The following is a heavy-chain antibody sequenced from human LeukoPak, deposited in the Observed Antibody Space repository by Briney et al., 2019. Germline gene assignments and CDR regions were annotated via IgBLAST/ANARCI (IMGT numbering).Heavy chain of an antibody. D-gene: IGHD3-10*01. CDR2: TYSSGST. CDR1: GGSISSGSYY. Sequence: KPSETLSLTCTVSGGSISSGSYYWSWIRQPPGKGLEWIGYTYSSGSTNYNPSLKSRVTMSVDTSKNQFSLKVSSVTAADTAVYYCARVFDSGSQAYFYYMDVWGKGTTVTIFS. CDR3: ARVFDSGSQAYFYYMDV. J-gene: IGHJ6*03. V-gene: IGHV4-61*01.